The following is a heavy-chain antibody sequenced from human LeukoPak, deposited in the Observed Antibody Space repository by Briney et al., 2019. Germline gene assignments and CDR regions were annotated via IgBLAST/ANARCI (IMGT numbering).Heavy chain of an antibody. D-gene: IGHD1-26*01. J-gene: IGHJ6*03. CDR2: IYYSGST. CDR3: ARDPAGFYFSLSGSYGPMDV. V-gene: IGHV4-59*12. CDR1: GGSISYYY. Sequence: SETLSLTCTVSGGSISYYYWSWIRQSPGKGLEWIGSIYYSGSTYYNPSLKSRVTISVDTSKNQFSLKLSSVTAADTPVYYCARDPAGFYFSLSGSYGPMDVWGKGTTVTVSS.